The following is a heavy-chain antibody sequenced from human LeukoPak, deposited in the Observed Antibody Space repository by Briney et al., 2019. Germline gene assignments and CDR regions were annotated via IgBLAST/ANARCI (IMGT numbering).Heavy chain of an antibody. D-gene: IGHD5-18*01. Sequence: SSETLSLTCTVSGGSISSYYWSWVRQPPGKGLEWIGYIYYSGSTNYNPSLKSRVTISVDTSKNQFSLKLISVTAADTAVYYCARVDTALVTFDYWGQGTLLTVSS. V-gene: IGHV4-59*01. J-gene: IGHJ4*02. CDR3: ARVDTALVTFDY. CDR1: GGSISSYY. CDR2: IYYSGST.